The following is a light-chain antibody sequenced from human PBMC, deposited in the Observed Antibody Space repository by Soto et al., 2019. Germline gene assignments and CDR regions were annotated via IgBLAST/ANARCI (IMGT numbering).Light chain of an antibody. V-gene: IGKV3-20*01. Sequence: EIVLTQSPGTLSLSPGETATLSCRASQSVSSNNLAWYHQKPGQTPRLLIYGASSRATGIPDRFSGSGSGTDFTLTISRLEPDDVAVYYCQQYDNSITFGQGTRLEIE. CDR1: QSVSSNN. J-gene: IGKJ5*01. CDR2: GAS. CDR3: QQYDNSIT.